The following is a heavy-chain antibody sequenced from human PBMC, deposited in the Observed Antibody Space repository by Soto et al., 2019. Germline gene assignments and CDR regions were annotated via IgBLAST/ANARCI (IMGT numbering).Heavy chain of an antibody. CDR3: ARGQPGLGQLVSGFVDY. D-gene: IGHD6-6*01. Sequence: SETLSLTCTVSGGSISSYYWSWIRQPPGKGLEWIGYIYYSGSTNYNPSLKSRVTISVDTSKNQFSLKLSSVTAADTAVYYCARGQPGLGQLVSGFVDYWGQGTLVTVSS. CDR1: GGSISSYY. J-gene: IGHJ4*02. CDR2: IYYSGST. V-gene: IGHV4-59*01.